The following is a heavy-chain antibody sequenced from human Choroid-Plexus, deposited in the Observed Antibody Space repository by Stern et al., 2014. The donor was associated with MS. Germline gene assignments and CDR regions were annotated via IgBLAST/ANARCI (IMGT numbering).Heavy chain of an antibody. D-gene: IGHD2/OR15-2a*01. CDR3: AKDRQYLTYFFDH. Sequence: MQLVESGGGVVQPGRPLRLSCVASGFTFGSCAMHWVRQAPGKGLEWVADVSYDGSNKYYADSVKGRFTISRDNSQNTLYIQMSSLRPEDTAVYYCAKDRQYLTYFFDHWGQGSLVTVSS. V-gene: IGHV3-30*18. J-gene: IGHJ5*02. CDR1: GFTFGSCA. CDR2: VSYDGSNK.